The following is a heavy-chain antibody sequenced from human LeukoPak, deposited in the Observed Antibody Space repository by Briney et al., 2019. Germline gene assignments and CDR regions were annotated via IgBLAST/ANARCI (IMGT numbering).Heavy chain of an antibody. J-gene: IGHJ5*02. CDR1: GDSMSSFY. V-gene: IGHV4-4*09. CDR2: IDTSGTT. CDR3: ARHGDFWDGRSWFDP. Sequence: SETLSLTCSVWGDSMSSFYLMWLRQPPGKGRECIGYIDTSGTTKYNPSLKRRLTMSVDTSNGQFLLKLSSVTAADTAVYYCARHGDFWDGRSWFDPWGQGTLVTVSS. D-gene: IGHD3-3*01.